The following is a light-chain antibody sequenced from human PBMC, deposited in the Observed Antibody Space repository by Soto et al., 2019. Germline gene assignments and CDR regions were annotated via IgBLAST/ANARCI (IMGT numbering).Light chain of an antibody. Sequence: QSALTQPASVSGSPGQSITISCTSSDVGGYNYVSWYQQHPGKAPKLMIYEVNNRPSGVSHRFSGSKSGNTASLTISGLQAKDEADYYCSSYTSSGTRYVFGTGTKVTVL. CDR1: SSDVGGYNY. CDR3: SSYTSSGTRYV. V-gene: IGLV2-14*01. CDR2: EVN. J-gene: IGLJ1*01.